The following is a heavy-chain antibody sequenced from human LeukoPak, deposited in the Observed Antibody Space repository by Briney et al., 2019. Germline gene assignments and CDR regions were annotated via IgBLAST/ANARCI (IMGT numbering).Heavy chain of an antibody. CDR1: GGTFSRHG. CDR3: ATTGQLVPDYYHYYMDV. V-gene: IGHV1-69*05. CDR2: IIPFLGTP. J-gene: IGHJ6*03. Sequence: GASVRVSCKASGGTFSRHGFTWERQAPGQGLEWMGGIIPFLGTPHYAQKFQGRVTITTDESTSAAYMEVSSLTSEDTGVYYCATTGQLVPDYYHYYMDVWGIGTTVTVSS. D-gene: IGHD6-6*01.